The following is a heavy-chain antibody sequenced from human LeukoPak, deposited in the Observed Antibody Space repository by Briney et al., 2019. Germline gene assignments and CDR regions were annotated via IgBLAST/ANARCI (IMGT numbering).Heavy chain of an antibody. CDR2: IYHGGST. CDR3: ARVRSTTTYDY. V-gene: IGHV4-38-2*02. J-gene: IGHJ4*02. Sequence: SETLSLTCTVSGYSVSSGYYWGWIRQPPGKGLEWIGIIYHGGSTYYNPSLTSRVTISVDTPQNQFSLKLSSVTAADTAVYYCARVRSTTTYDYWGQGTLVTVSS. CDR1: GYSVSSGYY. D-gene: IGHD1-7*01.